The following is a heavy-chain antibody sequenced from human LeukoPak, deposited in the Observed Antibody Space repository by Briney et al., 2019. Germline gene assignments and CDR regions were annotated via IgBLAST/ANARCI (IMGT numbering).Heavy chain of an antibody. CDR1: GYTFTSYY. J-gene: IGHJ5*02. CDR2: INPSGGST. D-gene: IGHD4-23*01. V-gene: IGHV1-46*01. Sequence: ASVKVSCKASGYTFTSYYMHWVRQAPGQGLEWMGIINPSGGSTSYAQKFQGRVTMTRDMSTSTDYMELSSLRSENTAVYYCARDNSVEDTAWWFDPWGQGTLVTVSS. CDR3: ARDNSVEDTAWWFDP.